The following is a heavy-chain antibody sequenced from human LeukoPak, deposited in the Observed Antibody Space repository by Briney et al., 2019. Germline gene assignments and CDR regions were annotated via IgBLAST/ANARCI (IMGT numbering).Heavy chain of an antibody. CDR2: ISGSGGTT. CDR3: AKWGGGARFDY. D-gene: IGHD3-16*01. CDR1: GFTFSSYG. J-gene: IGHJ4*02. Sequence: GGSLRLSCAASGFTFSSYGMSWVRQAPGKGLEWVSAISGSGGTTYYADSVKGRFTISRDNSKNTLYLQMNSLRAEDTAVYYCAKWGGGARFDYWGQGTLVTVSS. V-gene: IGHV3-23*01.